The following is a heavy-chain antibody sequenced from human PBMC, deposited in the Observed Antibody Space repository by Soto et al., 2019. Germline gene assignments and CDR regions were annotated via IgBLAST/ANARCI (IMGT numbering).Heavy chain of an antibody. CDR1: GFTFFSYA. V-gene: IGHV3-30-3*01. CDR2: ISYDGSNK. D-gene: IGHD3-10*01. CDR3: ARIMVRGVIAAWALDY. Sequence: PWGSLRLSCAASGFTFFSYAIHFFRHSPGKWLEWVAVISYDGSNKYYADSVKGRFTISRDNSKNTLYLQMNSLRAEDTAVYYCARIMVRGVIAAWALDYWGQGTLVTVSS. J-gene: IGHJ4*02.